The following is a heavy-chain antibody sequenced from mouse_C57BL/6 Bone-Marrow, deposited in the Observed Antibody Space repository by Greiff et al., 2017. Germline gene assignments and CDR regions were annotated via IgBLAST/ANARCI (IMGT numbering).Heavy chain of an antibody. D-gene: IGHD1-1*01. CDR2: IYIGTGYT. CDR3: ASDGCGSSRWYFDV. CDR1: GYTFTSYG. J-gene: IGHJ1*03. V-gene: IGHV1-58*01. Sequence: EVQLQQSGAELVRPGSSVKMSCKTSGYTFTSYGINWVKQRPGQGLEWIGYIYIGTGYTEYNEKFKGKATLTSDTSSSTAYMQLSSLTSEDSAIDVCASDGCGSSRWYFDVWGTGTTVTVAS.